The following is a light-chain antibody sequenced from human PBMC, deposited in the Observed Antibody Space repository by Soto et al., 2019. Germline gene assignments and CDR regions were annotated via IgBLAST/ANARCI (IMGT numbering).Light chain of an antibody. V-gene: IGKV3-20*01. CDR1: QSVSNNY. CDR3: QQYGSSGT. CDR2: GAS. J-gene: IGKJ1*01. Sequence: EIGLTQSPGTLSLSAGERATPSWGASQSVSNNYLAWYQQKPGQAPRLQIYGASNRATGIPDRFSGSGSGTDFTLTISRLEPEDFAVYYCQQYGSSGTFGQGTKVDIK.